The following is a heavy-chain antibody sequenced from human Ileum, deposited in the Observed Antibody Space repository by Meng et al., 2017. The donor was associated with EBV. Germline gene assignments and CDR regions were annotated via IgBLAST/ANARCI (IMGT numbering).Heavy chain of an antibody. J-gene: IGHJ4*02. D-gene: IGHD3-22*01. CDR2: TSHSGST. CDR1: VGSMSRSDW. CDR3: ASSDYYRSDY. V-gene: IGHV4-4*02. Sequence: QVPLQESGLGPVNPVEAPSLPCAVSVGSMSRSDWWSWVRQPPGKGLEWIGETSHSGSTNYSPSLKSRVTISLDKSKNQLSLKLDSVTAADTAVYYCASSDYYRSDYWGQGTLVTVSS.